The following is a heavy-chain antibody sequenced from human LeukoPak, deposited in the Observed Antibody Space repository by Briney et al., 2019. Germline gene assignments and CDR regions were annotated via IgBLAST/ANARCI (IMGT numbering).Heavy chain of an antibody. CDR3: VRQYSGYESLYFDS. CDR2: INTNTGTP. CDR1: GYTFTSYG. Sequence: ASVKVSCQASGYTFTSYGISWVRQAPGQGLEWVGWINTNTGTPTYAQGFTGRFVFSLDSSVSTAYLQISSLKAEDIAVYYCVRQYSGYESLYFDSWGQGTLVTVSS. J-gene: IGHJ4*02. V-gene: IGHV7-4-1*02. D-gene: IGHD5-12*01.